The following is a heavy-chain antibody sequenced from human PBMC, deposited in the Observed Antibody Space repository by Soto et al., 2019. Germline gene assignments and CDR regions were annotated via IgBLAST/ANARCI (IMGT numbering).Heavy chain of an antibody. CDR2: SRDKVHSHTT. D-gene: IGHD5-12*01. CDR1: GFTFSDHY. J-gene: IGHJ4*02. CDR3: ARGVVSTGYFDY. Sequence: EVQLAESGGGLVKPGGPLRLSCAASGFTFSDHYMDWVRQAPGKGLEWVGRSRDKVHSHTTEYAASVKGRFTISRGDSENSLYLQMNSLKTEDTAVYYCARGVVSTGYFDYWGQGTLVTVSS. V-gene: IGHV3-72*01.